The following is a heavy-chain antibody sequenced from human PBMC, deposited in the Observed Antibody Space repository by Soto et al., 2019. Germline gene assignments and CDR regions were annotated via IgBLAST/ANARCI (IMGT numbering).Heavy chain of an antibody. CDR1: GFTFSTYW. V-gene: IGHV3-7*01. CDR2: INQDGSEK. D-gene: IGHD2-2*01. Sequence: EVQLVESGGGLVQPGGSLRLSCAASGFTFSTYWMSWVRQAPGKGLEWVANINQDGSEKYYVDSVKGRFTISRYNAKNSLYLQMTSLRADDTAVYYCARARGWNIVIIPAASAYWGQGTLVTGSS. J-gene: IGHJ4*02. CDR3: ARARGWNIVIIPAASAY.